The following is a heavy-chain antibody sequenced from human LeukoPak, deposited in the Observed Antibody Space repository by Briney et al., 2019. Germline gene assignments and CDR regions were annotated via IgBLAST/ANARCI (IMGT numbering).Heavy chain of an antibody. V-gene: IGHV3-30*18. CDR3: AKDSGGGNYIAEKDY. J-gene: IGHJ4*02. CDR2: ISYNGDDK. D-gene: IGHD1-26*01. CDR1: GFTFSDCG. Sequence: GGSLRLSCAASGFTFSDCGVHWVRQAPGKGLEWVAVISYNGDDKYYGDSVKGRSTISRDNSKNTMYLQMNSLRVEDTAVYYCAKDSGGGNYIAEKDYWGQGTLVTVSS.